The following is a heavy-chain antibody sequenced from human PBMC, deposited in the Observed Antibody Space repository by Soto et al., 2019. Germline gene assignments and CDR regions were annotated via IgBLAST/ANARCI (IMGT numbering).Heavy chain of an antibody. CDR2: INAGNGNT. CDR3: ARGDYDFWRGYYSRY. J-gene: IGHJ4*02. CDR1: GYTFTSYA. Sequence: QVQLVQSGAEVKKPGASVKVSCKASGYTFTSYAMHWVRQAPGQRLEWMGWINAGNGNTKYSQKFQGRVTITRATSAGTAYMELSSLRSEDTAVYYCARGDYDFWRGYYSRYWGQGTLVTVSS. D-gene: IGHD3-3*01. V-gene: IGHV1-3*01.